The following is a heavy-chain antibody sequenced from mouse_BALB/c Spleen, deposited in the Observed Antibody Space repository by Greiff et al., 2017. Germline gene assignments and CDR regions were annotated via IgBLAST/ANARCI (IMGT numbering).Heavy chain of an antibody. D-gene: IGHD2-14*01. CDR2: IDPSDSET. Sequence: QVQLQQSGPQLVRPGASVKISCKASGYSFTSYWMHWVKQRPGQGLEWIGMIDPSDSETRLNQKFKDKATLTVDKSSSTAYMQLSSPTSEDSAVYYCARYYRYDGYAMDYWGQGTSVTVSS. V-gene: IGHV1S126*01. CDR3: ARYYRYDGYAMDY. J-gene: IGHJ4*01. CDR1: GYSFTSYW.